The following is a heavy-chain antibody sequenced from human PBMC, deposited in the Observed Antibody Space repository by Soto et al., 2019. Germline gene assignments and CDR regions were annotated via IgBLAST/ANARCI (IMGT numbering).Heavy chain of an antibody. J-gene: IGHJ6*02. Sequence: QVQLVESGGGVVQPGRSLRLSCAASGFTFSSYGMHWVRQAPGKGLEWVAIISYDGSNKYYADSVKGRFTISRDNSKNTLYLQMNSLITEETAVYYCAKDPQFAITMVRGARYYYGKDVWGQGTTVTVSS. CDR2: ISYDGSNK. D-gene: IGHD3-10*01. CDR1: GFTFSSYG. CDR3: AKDPQFAITMVRGARYYYGKDV. V-gene: IGHV3-30*18.